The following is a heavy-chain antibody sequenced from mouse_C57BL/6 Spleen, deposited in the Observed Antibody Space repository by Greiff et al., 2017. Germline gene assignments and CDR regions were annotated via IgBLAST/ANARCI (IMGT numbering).Heavy chain of an antibody. CDR3: AKNYDGYYGDYAMDY. Sequence: VKLVESGPGLVQPSQSLSITCTVSGFSLTSYGVHWVRQPPGKGLEWLGVIWSGGSTDYNAAFISRLSISKDNSKSQVFFKMNSLQADDTAIYYCAKNYDGYYGDYAMDYWGQGTTVTVSS. CDR1: GFSLTSYG. V-gene: IGHV2-4*01. J-gene: IGHJ4*01. D-gene: IGHD2-3*01. CDR2: IWSGGST.